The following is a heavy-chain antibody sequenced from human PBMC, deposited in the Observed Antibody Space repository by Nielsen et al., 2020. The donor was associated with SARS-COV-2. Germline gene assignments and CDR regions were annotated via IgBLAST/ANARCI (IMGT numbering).Heavy chain of an antibody. CDR1: GYTFTSYD. J-gene: IGHJ5*02. D-gene: IGHD6-6*01. CDR3: ARGIPAFEYSSSYWFDP. Sequence: ASVKVSCKASGYTFTSYDINWVRQAPGQGLEWMGWMNPNSGNTGYAQKFQGRVTMTRDTSISTAYMELSSLRSEDTAVYYCARGIPAFEYSSSYWFDPWGQGTLVTASS. V-gene: IGHV1-8*01. CDR2: MNPNSGNT.